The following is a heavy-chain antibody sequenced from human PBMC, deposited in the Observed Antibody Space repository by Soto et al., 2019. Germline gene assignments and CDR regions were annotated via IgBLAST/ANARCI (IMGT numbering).Heavy chain of an antibody. D-gene: IGHD5-18*01. J-gene: IGHJ6*02. CDR1: GFTFDDYG. CDR2: ISWNSGNI. CDR3: TKDMGGYSRYGMDV. Sequence: EVQLVESGGGLVQPGRSLRVSCAASGFTFDDYGMHWVRQRPGKGLEWVSGISWNSGNIGYADSVKGRFTISRDNAKNSLFLQMNNLRAEDTALYFCTKDMGGYSRYGMDVWGQGTTVTVSS. V-gene: IGHV3-9*01.